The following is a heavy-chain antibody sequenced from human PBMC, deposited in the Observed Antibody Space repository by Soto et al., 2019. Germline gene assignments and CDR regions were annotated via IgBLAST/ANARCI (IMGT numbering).Heavy chain of an antibody. J-gene: IGHJ6*02. V-gene: IGHV1-18*01. CDR1: GYTFGYHG. CDR3: ASSYYGSGTPYYYGMDV. Sequence: ASVKVSCKASGYTFGYHGISWVRQAPGQGLEWMGGISGYNGEANYAQSLQGRVTLTRDTSTSTAYMELRSLRSDDTAVYYCASSYYGSGTPYYYGMDVWGQGTTVTVSS. CDR2: ISGYNGEA. D-gene: IGHD3-10*01.